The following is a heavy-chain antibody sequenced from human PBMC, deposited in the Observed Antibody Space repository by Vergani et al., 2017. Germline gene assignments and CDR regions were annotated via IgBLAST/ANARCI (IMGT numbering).Heavy chain of an antibody. CDR3: GMYCNSPTCGTHPRVQNYGMDV. Sequence: EVELLESGGGLAQPGGSLRVSCSASGFRVTTYYMSWVRQAPGKGLEWVSVIKSDGRTSYAESVRGRFTISRDNAKNSLYLQMNSLRAEDTALYYCGMYCNSPTCGTHPRVQNYGMDVWGQGTTVTVSS. V-gene: IGHV3-66*01. CDR2: IKSDGRT. J-gene: IGHJ6*02. D-gene: IGHD2-2*01. CDR1: GFRVTTYY.